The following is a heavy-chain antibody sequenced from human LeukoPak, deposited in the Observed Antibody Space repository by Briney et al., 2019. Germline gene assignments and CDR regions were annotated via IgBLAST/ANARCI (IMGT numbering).Heavy chain of an antibody. CDR1: GFTFSDYY. CDR2: ISSSSSYI. Sequence: GGSLRLSCAASGFTFSDYYMSWIRQAPGKGLEWVSYISSSSSYIYYADSVKGRFTISRDNAKNSLYLQMNSLRAVDTAVYYCARSSGSYYLDYWGQGTLVTVSS. V-gene: IGHV3-11*06. J-gene: IGHJ4*02. D-gene: IGHD1-26*01. CDR3: ARSSGSYYLDY.